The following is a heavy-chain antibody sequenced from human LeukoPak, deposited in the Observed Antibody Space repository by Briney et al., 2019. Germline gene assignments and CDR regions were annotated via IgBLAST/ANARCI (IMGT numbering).Heavy chain of an antibody. Sequence: SETLSLTCTVSGESISGFYWTWIRQPPGKGLEWIGYIYYSGSTNYNPSLKSRVTISVDTSKNQFSLKLSSVTAADTAVYYCARRHYYGSGSHDYWGQGTLVTVSS. CDR3: ARRHYYGSGSHDY. CDR2: IYYSGST. CDR1: GESISGFY. J-gene: IGHJ4*02. V-gene: IGHV4-59*12. D-gene: IGHD3-10*01.